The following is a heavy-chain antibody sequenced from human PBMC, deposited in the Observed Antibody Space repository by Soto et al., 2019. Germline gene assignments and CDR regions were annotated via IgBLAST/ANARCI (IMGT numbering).Heavy chain of an antibody. J-gene: IGHJ4*02. Sequence: EVQLVESGGGLVKPGGSLRLSCAASGFTFSNAWMSWVRQAPGKGLEWVGRIKSKTDGGTTDYAAPVKGRFTISRDDSKNTLYLQMNSLKTEDTAVYYCTTDGYDYGDYSIDYWGQGTLVTVSS. D-gene: IGHD4-17*01. CDR3: TTDGYDYGDYSIDY. CDR1: GFTFSNAW. V-gene: IGHV3-15*01. CDR2: IKSKTDGGTT.